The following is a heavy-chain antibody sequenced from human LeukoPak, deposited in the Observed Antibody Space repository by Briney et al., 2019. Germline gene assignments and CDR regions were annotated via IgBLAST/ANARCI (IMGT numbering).Heavy chain of an antibody. J-gene: IGHJ3*02. CDR2: IKQDESEE. Sequence: GGSLRLSCAASGFTFSSYAMSWVRQAPGKGLEWVANIKQDESEEYYADSVKGRFTISGDNAKNSLYLQMNSLRPEDSAMYYCARELWELDAFDIWGQGTMVVVSS. CDR1: GFTFSSYA. D-gene: IGHD3-16*01. CDR3: ARELWELDAFDI. V-gene: IGHV3-7*03.